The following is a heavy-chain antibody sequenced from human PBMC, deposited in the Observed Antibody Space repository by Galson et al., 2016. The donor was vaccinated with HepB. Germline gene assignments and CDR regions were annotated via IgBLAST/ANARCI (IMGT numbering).Heavy chain of an antibody. J-gene: IGHJ4*02. V-gene: IGHV3-23*01. Sequence: SLRLSCAASGFTFSNYAMSWVRQAPGKGPRWVSNISGRRGSTYSEDSVTGRFTISRDNSKNTLCLQINSLRAEDTAVYYCAKDKKDKWWYCDYWGQGALVTVSX. CDR3: AKDKKDKWWYCDY. CDR1: GFTFSNYA. D-gene: IGHD2-15*01. CDR2: ISGRRGST.